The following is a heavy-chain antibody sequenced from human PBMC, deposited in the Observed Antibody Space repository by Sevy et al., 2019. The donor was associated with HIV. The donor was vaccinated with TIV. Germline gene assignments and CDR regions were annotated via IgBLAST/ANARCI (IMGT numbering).Heavy chain of an antibody. CDR2: IYYTGST. CDR1: GGSISSYY. V-gene: IGHV4-59*01. CDR3: ARVWYYYGSGSYFDY. D-gene: IGHD3-10*01. J-gene: IGHJ4*02. Sequence: SETLSLTCTVSGGSISSYYWSWIRQPPGKGLEWIGYIYYTGSTNYNPSLKRRVTISGDTSKNQFSLKLSSVTAADRAVYYCARVWYYYGSGSYFDYWGQGTLVTVSS.